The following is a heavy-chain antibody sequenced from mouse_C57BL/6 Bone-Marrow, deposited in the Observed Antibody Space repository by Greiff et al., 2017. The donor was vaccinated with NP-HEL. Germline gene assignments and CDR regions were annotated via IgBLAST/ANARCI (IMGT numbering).Heavy chain of an antibody. CDR3: AREGSGYRFAY. D-gene: IGHD3-2*02. J-gene: IGHJ3*01. Sequence: QVQLKESGAELVRPGTSVKVSCKASGYAFTNYLIEWVKQRPGQGLEWIGVINPGSGGTNYNEKFKGKATLTADKSSSTAYMQLSSLTSEDSAVYFCAREGSGYRFAYWGQGTLVTVSA. CDR1: GYAFTNYL. V-gene: IGHV1-54*01. CDR2: INPGSGGT.